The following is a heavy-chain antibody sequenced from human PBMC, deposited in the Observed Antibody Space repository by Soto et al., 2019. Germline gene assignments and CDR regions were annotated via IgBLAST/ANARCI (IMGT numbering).Heavy chain of an antibody. CDR3: ARQLLWFGEWYFDY. CDR1: GGSISSGGYY. V-gene: IGHV4-31*03. Sequence: SETLSLTCTVSGGSISSGGYYWSWIRQHPGKGLEWIGYIYYSGSTYYNPSLKSRVTISVDTSKNQFSLKLSSVTAADTAVYYCARQLLWFGEWYFDYWGQGTLVTVSS. CDR2: IYYSGST. J-gene: IGHJ4*02. D-gene: IGHD3-10*01.